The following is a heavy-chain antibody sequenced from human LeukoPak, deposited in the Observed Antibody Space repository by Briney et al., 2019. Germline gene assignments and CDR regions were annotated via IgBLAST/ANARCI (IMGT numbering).Heavy chain of an antibody. D-gene: IGHD3-3*01. CDR3: AKDYDFWSGYYTPGAYFGY. Sequence: GGSLRLSCAASGFTFSSYAMSWVRQAPGKGLEWVSAISGSGGSTYYADSVKGRFTISRDNSKNTLYLQMNSLRAEDTAVYYCAKDYDFWSGYYTPGAYFGYWGQGTLVTVSS. V-gene: IGHV3-23*01. CDR2: ISGSGGST. J-gene: IGHJ4*02. CDR1: GFTFSSYA.